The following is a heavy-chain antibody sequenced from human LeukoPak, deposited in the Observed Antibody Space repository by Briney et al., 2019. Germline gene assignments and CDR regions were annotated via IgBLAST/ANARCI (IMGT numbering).Heavy chain of an antibody. CDR3: ARDTHYGSPNYFDY. D-gene: IGHD4-17*01. V-gene: IGHV3-30-3*01. Sequence: PGRSLRLSCAASGFTFSSYAMHWVRQAPGKGLEWVTLISDDGSNKYHADSVKGRFTISRDNSKNTLYLQMNSLRPEDTAVYYCARDTHYGSPNYFDYWGQGTLVTVSS. J-gene: IGHJ4*02. CDR2: ISDDGSNK. CDR1: GFTFSSYA.